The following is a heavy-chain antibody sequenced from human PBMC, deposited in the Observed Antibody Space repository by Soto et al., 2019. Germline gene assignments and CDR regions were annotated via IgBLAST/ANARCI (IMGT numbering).Heavy chain of an antibody. D-gene: IGHD3-10*01. J-gene: IGHJ6*02. CDR3: ARGQLLNDQYGLDV. V-gene: IGHV4-59*07. CDR1: GVPITTFY. CDR2: IYYGGST. Sequence: QVQLKESGPALVRPSDRLYLMCSVSGVPITTFYWSWIRQATGKGLEYIGYIYYGGSTHYNPALKSRVTISVDTDNNEFSLKLRSATAADTAAYYYARGQLLNDQYGLDVWGQGTTV.